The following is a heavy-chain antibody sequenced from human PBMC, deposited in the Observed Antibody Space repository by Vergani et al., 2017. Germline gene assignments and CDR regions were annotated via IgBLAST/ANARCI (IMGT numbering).Heavy chain of an antibody. CDR1: GGTFSSYA. CDR3: ARATCSGGSCYRGFEY. J-gene: IGHJ4*02. CDR2: IIPSLATT. D-gene: IGHD2-15*01. V-gene: IGHV1-69*11. Sequence: QVHLEQSGAEAKKPGSSVKVSCKASGGTFSSYALNWVRQAPGQGLEWMGSIIPSLATTIYAQKFQGRVTITADESTSTAYMELSSLKSEDTAVFYCARATCSGGSCYRGFEYWGQGSLITVSS.